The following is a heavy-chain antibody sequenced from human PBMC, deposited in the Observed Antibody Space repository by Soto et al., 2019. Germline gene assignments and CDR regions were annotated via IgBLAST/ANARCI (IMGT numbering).Heavy chain of an antibody. J-gene: IGHJ6*03. CDR1: GFTFSSYS. CDR2: ISSSSSYI. V-gene: IGHV3-21*01. CDR3: ARVYYDFWSGSSTYYMDV. D-gene: IGHD3-3*01. Sequence: GGSLRLSCVASGFTFSSYSMNWVRQAPGKGLEWVSSISSSSSYIYYADSVKGRFTISRDNAKNSLYLQMNSLRAEDTAVYYCARVYYDFWSGSSTYYMDVWGKGTTVTVSS.